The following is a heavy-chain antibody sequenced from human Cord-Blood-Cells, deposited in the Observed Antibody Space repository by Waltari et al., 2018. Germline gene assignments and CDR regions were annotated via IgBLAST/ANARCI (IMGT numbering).Heavy chain of an antibody. CDR1: GYTFTSYA. CDR2: INAGNGNT. V-gene: IGHV1-3*01. CDR3: ARGGNIVVVPAAPFDY. D-gene: IGHD2-2*01. Sequence: QVQLVQSGAEVKKPGASVKVSCKASGYTFTSYAMHWVRQAPGQRLEWMGWINAGNGNTKYSQKFQGRVTITRDTSASTAYMELSSVRSEDTAVYYWARGGNIVVVPAAPFDYWGQGTLVTVSS. J-gene: IGHJ4*02.